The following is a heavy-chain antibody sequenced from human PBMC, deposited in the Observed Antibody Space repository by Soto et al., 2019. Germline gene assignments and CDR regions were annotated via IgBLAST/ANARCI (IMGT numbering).Heavy chain of an antibody. CDR1: GGTFSRNA. D-gene: IGHD3-16*01. J-gene: IGHJ6*02. CDR3: ARGETYLGV. CDR2: IIPIFHTT. V-gene: IGHV1-69*13. Sequence: SVKVSCKSSGGTFSRNAMSWVRQAPGQGLEWMGGIIPIFHTTYYAQKFQGRVTISADESTGTAYMDLRSLRYEDTAVYYCARGETYLGVWGQGTTVTVSS.